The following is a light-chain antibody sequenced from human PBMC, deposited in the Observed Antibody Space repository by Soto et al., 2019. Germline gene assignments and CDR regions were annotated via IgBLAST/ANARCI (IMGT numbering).Light chain of an antibody. Sequence: IQLTQSPSSLSASVGDRVTITCRASQGIGSYLAWYQQKPGRAPKLLIYAASTLQSGVPSRLSGSGSGTEFTLTITSLQPEDFATYYCQQLNFFPITFGQGTRLEIK. V-gene: IGKV1-9*01. CDR1: QGIGSY. CDR3: QQLNFFPIT. CDR2: AAS. J-gene: IGKJ5*01.